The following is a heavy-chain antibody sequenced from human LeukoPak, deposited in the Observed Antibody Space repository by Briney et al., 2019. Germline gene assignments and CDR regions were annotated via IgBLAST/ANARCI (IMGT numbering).Heavy chain of an antibody. CDR1: GFTFSSYE. CDR3: EKDSQGIVGATIDY. Sequence: PGGSLRLSCAASGFTFSSYEMNWVRQAPGKGLEWVSYISSSGSTIYYADSVKGRFTISRDNSKNTLYLQMNSLRAEDTALYYCEKDSQGIVGATIDYWGQGTLVTVS. V-gene: IGHV3-48*03. J-gene: IGHJ4*02. CDR2: ISSSGSTI. D-gene: IGHD1-26*01.